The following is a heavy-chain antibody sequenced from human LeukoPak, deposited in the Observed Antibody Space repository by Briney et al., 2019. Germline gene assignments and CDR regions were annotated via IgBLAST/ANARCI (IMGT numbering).Heavy chain of an antibody. CDR3: ARVVGDGYNWLGPFDY. CDR2: VFYNGST. Sequence: SETLSLTCTVSGGSISDYFWSWIRQPPGKGLEWVGYVFYNGSTNYNPSLKSRVTISVDRSKNQFSLKLSSVTAADTAVYYCARVVGDGYNWLGPFDYWGQGTLVTVSS. D-gene: IGHD5-24*01. CDR1: GGSISDYF. J-gene: IGHJ4*02. V-gene: IGHV4-59*12.